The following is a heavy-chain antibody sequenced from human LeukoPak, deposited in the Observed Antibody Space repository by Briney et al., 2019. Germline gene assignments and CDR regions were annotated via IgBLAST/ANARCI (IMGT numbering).Heavy chain of an antibody. V-gene: IGHV3-23*01. CDR2: ISDSGGRT. Sequence: PGGSLRLSCAVSGITLSNYGMSWVRQAPGKGLEWVAGISDSGGRTNYADSVKGRCTISRDNPKNTLYLQMNSLRAEDTAVYFCAKRGVVIRVILVGFHKEAYYFDSWGQGALVTVSS. CDR1: GITLSNYG. CDR3: AKRGVVIRVILVGFHKEAYYFDS. J-gene: IGHJ4*02. D-gene: IGHD3-22*01.